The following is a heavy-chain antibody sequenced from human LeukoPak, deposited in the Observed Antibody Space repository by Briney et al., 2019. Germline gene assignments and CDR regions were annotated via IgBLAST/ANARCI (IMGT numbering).Heavy chain of an antibody. CDR2: IIPILGIA. CDR3: ARDAYYYDSSGYYLVDY. CDR1: GGTFSSYA. J-gene: IGHJ4*02. D-gene: IGHD3-22*01. V-gene: IGHV1-69*04. Sequence: AASVKVSCKASGGTFSSYAISWVRQAPGQGLEWMGRIIPILGIANYAQKFQGRVTITADKSTSTAYMELSSLRSEDTAVYYCARDAYYYDSSGYYLVDYWGQGTLVTVSS.